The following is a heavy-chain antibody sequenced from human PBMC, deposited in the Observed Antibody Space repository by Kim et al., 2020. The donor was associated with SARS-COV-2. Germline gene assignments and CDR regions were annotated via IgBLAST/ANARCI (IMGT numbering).Heavy chain of an antibody. D-gene: IGHD2-21*01. CDR1: GFTFTGHA. CDR3: MKGGWGWIWDH. Sequence: GGSLRLSCTTSGFTFTGHAMSWVRQARGKGLEWVSSIDGSDGTTYYVDSVRGRFTISRDDSKNTLYLQMSALRGDDTAVYYCMKGGWGWIWDHWGQGTLV. CDR2: IDGSDGTT. V-gene: IGHV3-23*01. J-gene: IGHJ4*02.